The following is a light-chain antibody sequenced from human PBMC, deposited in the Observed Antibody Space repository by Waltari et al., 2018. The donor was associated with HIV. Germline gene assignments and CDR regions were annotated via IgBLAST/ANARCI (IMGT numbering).Light chain of an antibody. CDR3: QQYDNLQGT. CDR1: QDISNY. J-gene: IGKJ3*01. Sequence: DIQMTQSPSSLSASVGDRVTITCQASQDISNYLNWYQQKPGKAPKLLIYDASNLETGVPSRFSGSGSGTDFTFTISSLQPEDIATYYCQQYDNLQGTFGPGTKVDIK. V-gene: IGKV1-33*01. CDR2: DAS.